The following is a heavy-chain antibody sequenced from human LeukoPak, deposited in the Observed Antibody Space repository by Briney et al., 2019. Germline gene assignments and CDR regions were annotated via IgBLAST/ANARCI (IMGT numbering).Heavy chain of an antibody. D-gene: IGHD3-3*01. CDR3: ARDQQDYDFWSGTTNWFDP. J-gene: IGHJ5*02. Sequence: GGSLRLSCAASGFTFSSYWMHWVRQAPGKGLVWVSHINSDGSSTSYADSVKGRFTISRDNAKNTLYLQMNSLRAEDTAVYYCARDQQDYDFWSGTTNWFDPWGQGTLVTVSS. CDR2: INSDGSST. V-gene: IGHV3-74*01. CDR1: GFTFSSYW.